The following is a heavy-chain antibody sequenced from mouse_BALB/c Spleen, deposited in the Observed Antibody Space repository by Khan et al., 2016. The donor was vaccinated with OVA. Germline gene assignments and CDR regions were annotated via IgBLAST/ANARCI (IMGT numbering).Heavy chain of an antibody. CDR2: INPNNGYT. CDR1: GYTFTEYT. D-gene: IGHD1-1*01. V-gene: IGHV1-18*01. Sequence: VQLQQSGPELVKPGASVKISCKTSGYTFTEYTMYWVKQSHGKSLEWIGSINPNNGYTTYTQQLKGKATLTVDKSSSTAYMELRSLTSEDSAVYYCARGNYGGSSYGYFDYWGQGTTLTVSS. J-gene: IGHJ2*01. CDR3: ARGNYGGSSYGYFDY.